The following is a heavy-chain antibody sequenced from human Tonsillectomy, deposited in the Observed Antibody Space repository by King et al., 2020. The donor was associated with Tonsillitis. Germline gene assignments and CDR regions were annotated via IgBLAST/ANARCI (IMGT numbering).Heavy chain of an antibody. J-gene: IGHJ6*02. CDR3: AKCPYDFWSGGLYYAMDV. CDR1: GFTFSTYA. CDR2: MSGAGART. Sequence: VQLVESGGGLVQPGGSLRLSCAASGFTFSTYAMTWVRQAPGKGLEWDSVMSGAGARTYHADSVKGRFTISRDNSKNTLYLQMNSLRAEDTAIYYCAKCPYDFWSGGLYYAMDVWGQGTTVTVSS. D-gene: IGHD3-3*01. V-gene: IGHV3-23*04.